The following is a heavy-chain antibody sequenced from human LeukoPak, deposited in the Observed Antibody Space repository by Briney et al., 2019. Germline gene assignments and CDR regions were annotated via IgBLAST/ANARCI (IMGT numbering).Heavy chain of an antibody. CDR1: GFTVSSSN. J-gene: IGHJ4*02. D-gene: IGHD6-19*01. Sequence: GSLRLSCAASGFTVSSSNMGWVRQAPGKGLECVSVIYSGGAAYYPDSVKGRFIISRDLSKNTLFLQMNDLRAEDTAVYYCAKIAVAYLDYWGQGTLVTVSS. CDR2: IYSGGAA. CDR3: AKIAVAYLDY. V-gene: IGHV3-66*01.